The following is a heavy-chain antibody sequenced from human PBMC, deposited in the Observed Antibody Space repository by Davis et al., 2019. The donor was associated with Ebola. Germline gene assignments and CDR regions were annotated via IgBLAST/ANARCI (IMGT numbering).Heavy chain of an antibody. CDR2: INPSGGST. CDR3: ARAVWFGENDAFDI. D-gene: IGHD3-10*01. Sequence: ASVTVSCKASGYTFTSYYMHWVRQAPGQGLEWMGIINPSGGSTSYAQKFQGRVTITRDTSASTAYMELSSLRSEDTAVHYCARAVWFGENDAFDIWGQGTMVTVSS. V-gene: IGHV1-46*01. CDR1: GYTFTSYY. J-gene: IGHJ3*02.